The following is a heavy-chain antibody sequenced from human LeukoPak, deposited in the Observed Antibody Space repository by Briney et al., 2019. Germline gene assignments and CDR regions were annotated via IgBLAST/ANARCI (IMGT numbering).Heavy chain of an antibody. J-gene: IGHJ5*02. CDR1: GFTFSSYW. CDR3: ASTPPMGVWFGEPHNWFDP. Sequence: PGGSLRLSCAASGFTFSSYWMHWVRQAPGKGLVWVSRINSDGSSTSYADSVKGRFTISRDNAKNTLYLQMNSLRAEDTAVYYCASTPPMGVWFGEPHNWFDPWGQGTLVTVSS. V-gene: IGHV3-74*01. CDR2: INSDGSST. D-gene: IGHD3-10*01.